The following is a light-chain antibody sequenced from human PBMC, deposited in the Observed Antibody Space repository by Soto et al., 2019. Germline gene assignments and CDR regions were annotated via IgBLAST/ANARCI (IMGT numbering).Light chain of an antibody. CDR3: QQGHNWPLT. V-gene: IGKV3-15*01. CDR2: GAS. J-gene: IGKJ2*01. Sequence: EIVMTQSPATLSLSPGERAALSCRASQSINSELAWYQQKPGQPPRLLIYGASTSATGVPARFTGSESGSEFTLTISGLQSADFAVYYCQQGHNWPLTCGQGTRLEI. CDR1: QSINSE.